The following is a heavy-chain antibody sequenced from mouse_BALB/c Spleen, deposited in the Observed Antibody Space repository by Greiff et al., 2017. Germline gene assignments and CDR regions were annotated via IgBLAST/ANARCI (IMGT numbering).Heavy chain of an antibody. CDR2: IDPENGDT. V-gene: IGHV14-4*02. D-gene: IGHD1-1*02. J-gene: IGHJ3*01. CDR3: NAGGNHFAY. Sequence: VQLQQSGAELVRSGASVKLSCTASGFNIKEYYMHWLKQRPEQGLVWIGWIDPENGDTEYAPKFQGKATMTADTSSNTAYLQLSTLTTEDTAVYYCNAGGNHFAYWGQGTLVTVSA. CDR1: GFNIKEYY.